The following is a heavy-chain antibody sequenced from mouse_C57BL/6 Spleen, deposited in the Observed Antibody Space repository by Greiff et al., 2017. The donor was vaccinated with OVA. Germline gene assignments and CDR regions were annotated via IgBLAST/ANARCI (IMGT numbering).Heavy chain of an antibody. D-gene: IGHD2-4*01. J-gene: IGHJ4*01. CDR3: ARNRLRDAMDY. Sequence: VKLQESGPGLVQPSQSLSITCTVSGFSLTSYGVHWVRQSPGKGLEWLGVIWSGGSTDYNAAFISRLSISKDNSKSQVFFKMNSLQADDTAIYYCARNRLRDAMDYWGQGTSVTVSS. CDR1: GFSLTSYG. CDR2: IWSGGST. V-gene: IGHV2-2*01.